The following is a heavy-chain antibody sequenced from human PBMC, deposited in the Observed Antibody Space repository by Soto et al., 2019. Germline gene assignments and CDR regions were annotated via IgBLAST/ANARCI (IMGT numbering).Heavy chain of an antibody. J-gene: IGHJ4*02. CDR1: GGSIYRSGYY. CDR2: IDYNGVT. V-gene: IGHV4-39*01. D-gene: IGHD2-15*01. CDR3: GKVLVGATGHTDSDS. Sequence: XETLSLTCTVSGGSIYRSGYYWGWIRQPPGRGLEWIGNIDYNGVTYSNPSLKSRVTISRDTSKNQFSLKLTSVTAADTALYYCGKVLVGATGHTDSDSWGPGTLVTVSS.